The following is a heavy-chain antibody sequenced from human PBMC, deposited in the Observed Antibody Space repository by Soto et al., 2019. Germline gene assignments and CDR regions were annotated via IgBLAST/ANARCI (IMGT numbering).Heavy chain of an antibody. V-gene: IGHV3-72*01. CDR2: SRNRNHSYST. CDR1: GFTLSDHY. J-gene: IGHJ4*02. CDR3: VRGHWSFDY. Sequence: PXGSLGLSCAASGFTLSDHYMDWVRQAPGKGLEWVARSRNRNHSYSTEYGASVKGRFTISRDNSKNSLYLQMNSLKAEGTAVYYCVRGHWSFDYWGQGTVVTVS. D-gene: IGHD2-8*02.